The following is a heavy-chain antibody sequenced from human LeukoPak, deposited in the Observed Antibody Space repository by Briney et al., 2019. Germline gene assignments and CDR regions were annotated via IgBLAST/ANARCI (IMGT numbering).Heavy chain of an antibody. CDR1: GFTFSTYA. J-gene: IGHJ3*02. V-gene: IGHV3-23*01. CDR2: ISGGGGST. CDR3: ARASRYCTGGSCYRDAFDM. Sequence: GGSLRLSCAASGFTFSTYAMTWVRQPPGKGLEWVSAISGGGGSTYYADSVKGRFTISRDNPRNTLYLQMNSLRDQDTAIYYCARASRYCTGGSCYRDAFDMWGQGTMVTVSS. D-gene: IGHD2-15*01.